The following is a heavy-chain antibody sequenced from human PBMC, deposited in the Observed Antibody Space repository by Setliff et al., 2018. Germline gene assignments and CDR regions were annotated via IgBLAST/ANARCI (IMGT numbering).Heavy chain of an antibody. V-gene: IGHV4-34*01. CDR1: GGSFNVYF. CDR2: ISHSGST. Sequence: SETLSLTCAVYGGSFNVYFWSWIRQPPGKGLEWIGEISHSGSTNYKPSLKSRVTMSVDKSKNQFSLNLNSVTAADTAMYYCRFWSGYYKNDYWGQETLVTVSS. D-gene: IGHD3-3*01. CDR3: RFWSGYYKNDY. J-gene: IGHJ4*02.